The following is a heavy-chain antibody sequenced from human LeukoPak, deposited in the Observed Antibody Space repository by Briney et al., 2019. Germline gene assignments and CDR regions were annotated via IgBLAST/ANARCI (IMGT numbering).Heavy chain of an antibody. CDR2: IYSGGST. CDR3: ALGLVTDY. V-gene: IGHV3-66*01. D-gene: IGHD3-9*01. J-gene: IGHJ4*02. Sequence: GGSLRLSCAASGFTVSSNFMSWVRQAPGKGLEWVSVIYSGGSTYYADSVKGRFTTSRDNSKNTLYLQMNSLRVEDTAVYYCALGLVTDYWGQGTLVTVSS. CDR1: GFTVSSNF.